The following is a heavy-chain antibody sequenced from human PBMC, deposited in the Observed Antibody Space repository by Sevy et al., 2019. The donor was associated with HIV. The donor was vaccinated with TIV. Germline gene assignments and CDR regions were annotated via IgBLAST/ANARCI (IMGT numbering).Heavy chain of an antibody. CDR3: AGSYYNFWNGYYNPFDS. D-gene: IGHD3-3*01. Sequence: SETLSLTCAVSGDSISSNNYYWGWILQSPGKGLEWIGIVYYTGTTYYNPSLKSRVTISVDTSKSQFSLRLSSVTAADTAVYFCAGSYYNFWNGYYNPFDSWGQGTLVTVSS. CDR1: GDSISSNNYY. V-gene: IGHV4-39*01. CDR2: VYYTGTT. J-gene: IGHJ4*02.